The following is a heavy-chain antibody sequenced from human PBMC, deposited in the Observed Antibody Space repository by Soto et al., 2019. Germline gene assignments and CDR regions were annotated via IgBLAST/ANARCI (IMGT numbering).Heavy chain of an antibody. J-gene: IGHJ4*02. CDR1: GGTISSGGCS. Sequence: LLMLCLTKAVAGGTISSGGCSRSWKQQKPGKGLEWIGYIYHSGSTYYNPSLKSRVTISVDRSKNQFSLKLSSVTAADTAVYYCARSVPAAMRGGAFDYWGQGTLVTVSS. CDR2: IYHSGST. V-gene: IGHV4-30-2*01. CDR3: ARSVPAAMRGGAFDY. D-gene: IGHD2-2*01.